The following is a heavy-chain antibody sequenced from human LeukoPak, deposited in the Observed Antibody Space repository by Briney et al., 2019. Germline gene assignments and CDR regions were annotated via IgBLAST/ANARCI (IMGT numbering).Heavy chain of an antibody. V-gene: IGHV3-48*03. CDR2: ISSSGSTI. CDR3: ARPPVHGLNWFDP. J-gene: IGHJ5*02. D-gene: IGHD3-10*01. Sequence: GGSLRLSCAASGFTFSSYEMNWVRQAPGKGLEWVSYISSSGSTIYYADSVKGRFTISRDNAKNSLYLQMNSLRAEDTAVYYCARPPVHGLNWFDPWGQGTLVTVSS. CDR1: GFTFSSYE.